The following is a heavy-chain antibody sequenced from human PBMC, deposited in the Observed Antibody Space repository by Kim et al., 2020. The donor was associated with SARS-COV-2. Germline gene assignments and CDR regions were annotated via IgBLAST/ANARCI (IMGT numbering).Heavy chain of an antibody. CDR3: ARETRRITIFGVLTAPNSYYYYMDV. J-gene: IGHJ6*03. CDR1: GYTFTSYD. D-gene: IGHD3-3*01. CDR2: MNPNSGNT. V-gene: IGHV1-8*01. Sequence: ASVKVSCKASGYTFTSYDINWVRQATGQGLEWMGWMNPNSGNTGYAQKFQGRVTMTRNTSISTAYMELSSLRSEDTAVYYCARETRRITIFGVLTAPNSYYYYMDVWGKGTTVTVSS.